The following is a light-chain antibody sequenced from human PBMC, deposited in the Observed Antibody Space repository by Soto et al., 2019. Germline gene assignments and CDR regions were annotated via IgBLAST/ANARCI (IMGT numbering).Light chain of an antibody. CDR3: QQYGSSWMYT. V-gene: IGKV3-20*01. Sequence: EIVLTQSPGTLSLSPGERATLSCRASQSGSNNYLAWYQQKPGQAPRLLIYGASSRATGIPDRFSGSGSGTDSTLTISRLEPEDFAVYYCQQYGSSWMYTFGQGTKLEIK. J-gene: IGKJ2*01. CDR1: QSGSNNY. CDR2: GAS.